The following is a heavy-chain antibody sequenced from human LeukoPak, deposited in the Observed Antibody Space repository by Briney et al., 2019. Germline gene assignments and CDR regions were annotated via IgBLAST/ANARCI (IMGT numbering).Heavy chain of an antibody. Sequence: ASVKVSCKASGGTFSSYAISWVRQAPGQGLEWMGRIIPILGITNYAQKFQDRVTITADKSTSTAYMELSSLRSEDTAVYFCARVGSMVRGVVRGYWFDPWGQGTLVTVSS. CDR3: ARVGSMVRGVVRGYWFDP. CDR2: IIPILGIT. V-gene: IGHV1-69*04. J-gene: IGHJ5*02. D-gene: IGHD3-10*01. CDR1: GGTFSSYA.